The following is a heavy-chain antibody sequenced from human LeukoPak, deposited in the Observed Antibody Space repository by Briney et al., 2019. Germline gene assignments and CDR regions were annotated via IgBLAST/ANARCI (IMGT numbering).Heavy chain of an antibody. J-gene: IGHJ5*02. Sequence: SETLSLTCTVSGGSITSSYWSWIRQPPGKGLEWIGYIYYSGSTNSNPSLESRVTISVDTSKNQFSLRLSSVTAADTAVYYCARYTSNNWFDPWGQGTLVTVSS. D-gene: IGHD6-19*01. V-gene: IGHV4-59*01. CDR2: IYYSGST. CDR3: ARYTSNNWFDP. CDR1: GGSITSSY.